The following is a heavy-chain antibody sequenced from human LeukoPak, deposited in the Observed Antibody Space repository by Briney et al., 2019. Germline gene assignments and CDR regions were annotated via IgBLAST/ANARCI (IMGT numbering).Heavy chain of an antibody. CDR2: LRQAGSEK. CDR1: GFTISSYW. D-gene: IGHD1-26*01. Sequence: GGSLRLSCAASGFTISSYWMSWVRQAPGKGLEWVANLRQAGSEKYYVDSVKGRFTISGDSAKNSLYLRMNSLRAEDTAVYYCARDIAPSWELLLGLNAFDIWGQGTMVTVSS. V-gene: IGHV3-7*01. CDR3: ARDIAPSWELLLGLNAFDI. J-gene: IGHJ3*02.